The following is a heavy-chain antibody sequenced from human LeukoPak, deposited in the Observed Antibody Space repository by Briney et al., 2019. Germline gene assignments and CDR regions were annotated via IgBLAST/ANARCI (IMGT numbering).Heavy chain of an antibody. CDR3: GKSLYGSGSYCNWSDP. Sequence: PSETLSLTCVVYGGSFSGYYWSWIRQSPGKGPEWVWEINNRGSTNYNPSPKRRVTISLATTKNKFSLMLSSMTGADKTVYYCGKSLYGSGSYCNWSDPWGQGSLVTVSS. V-gene: IGHV4-34*01. J-gene: IGHJ5*02. CDR2: INNRGST. D-gene: IGHD3-10*01. CDR1: GGSFSGYY.